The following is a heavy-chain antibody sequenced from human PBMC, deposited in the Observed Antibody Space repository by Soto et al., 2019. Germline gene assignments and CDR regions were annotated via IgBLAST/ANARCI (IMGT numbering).Heavy chain of an antibody. D-gene: IGHD3-3*01. CDR3: TGTRYDFWSGYHDNYYYYMDV. CDR1: GFTFSNAW. V-gene: IGHV3-15*01. CDR2: IKSKTYGGTT. Sequence: GGSLRLSCAASGFTFSNAWMSWVRQAPGKGLEWVGRIKSKTYGGTTDYAAPVKGRFTISRDDSKNTLYLQMNSLKTEDTAVYYCTGTRYDFWSGYHDNYYYYMDVWGKGTTVTVSS. J-gene: IGHJ6*03.